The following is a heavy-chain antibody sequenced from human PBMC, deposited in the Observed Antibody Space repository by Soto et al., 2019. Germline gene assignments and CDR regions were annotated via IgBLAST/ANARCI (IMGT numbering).Heavy chain of an antibody. CDR3: AKEGGRAINGVAYQKKFDL. CDR2: VSGAGSKE. V-gene: IGHV3-30*18. J-gene: IGHJ5*01. CDR1: GFDFSAYG. D-gene: IGHD3-3*01. Sequence: PRGSLRLSWSASGFDFSAYGIHWVRQAPGKGLEWVAAVSGAGSKENYEDTVKGRFAVSRDNGKKMMYLEINSLRVEDTAIYFCAKEGGRAINGVAYQKKFDLRGKGNRVTVP.